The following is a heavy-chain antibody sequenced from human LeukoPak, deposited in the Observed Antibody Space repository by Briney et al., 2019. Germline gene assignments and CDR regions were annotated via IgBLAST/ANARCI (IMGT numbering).Heavy chain of an antibody. Sequence: GGSLRLSCAAAGFTVSGNYMSWVRQAPGKGLDWVSVIYRGGSTYYADSVKGRFTISRDNSKNTLYLQMNSLRAEDTAVYYCAKDLWGSTSCCNDYWGQGTLVTVSS. J-gene: IGHJ4*02. CDR1: GFTVSGNY. CDR2: IYRGGST. D-gene: IGHD2-2*01. CDR3: AKDLWGSTSCCNDY. V-gene: IGHV3-66*02.